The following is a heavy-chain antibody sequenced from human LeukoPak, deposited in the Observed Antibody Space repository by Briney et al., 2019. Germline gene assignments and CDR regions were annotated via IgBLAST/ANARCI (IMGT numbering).Heavy chain of an antibody. CDR2: IYTSGST. D-gene: IGHD3-22*01. CDR3: ARDTYYYDSSGYWADY. CDR1: GGSFSSYY. J-gene: IGHJ4*02. Sequence: SETLSLTCAVYGGSFSSYYWSWVRQPAGKGLEWIGRIYTSGSTNYNPSLKSRVTMSVDTSKNQFSLKLSSVTAADTAVYYCARDTYYYDSSGYWADYWGQGTLVTVSS. V-gene: IGHV4-4*07.